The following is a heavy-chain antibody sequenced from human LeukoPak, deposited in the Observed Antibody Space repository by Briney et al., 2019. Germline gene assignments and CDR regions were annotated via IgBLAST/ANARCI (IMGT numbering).Heavy chain of an antibody. V-gene: IGHV3-30*02. Sequence: GGSLRLSCAGSGFTFSSYGMHWVRQAPGKGLEWVAFIRSDGSNKYYGDSVKGRFTISRDNSKNTLYLQMNSLRPEDTAVYYCAKDSSGYTYGYGNYWGQGTLVTVSS. CDR2: IRSDGSNK. D-gene: IGHD5-18*01. J-gene: IGHJ4*02. CDR1: GFTFSSYG. CDR3: AKDSSGYTYGYGNY.